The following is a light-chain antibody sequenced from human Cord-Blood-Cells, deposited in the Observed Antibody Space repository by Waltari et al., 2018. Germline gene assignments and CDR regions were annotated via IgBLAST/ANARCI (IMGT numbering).Light chain of an antibody. J-gene: IGLJ2*01. CDR2: AVS. V-gene: IGLV2-8*01. Sequence: QSALTQPPSASGSPGQSVNISCTGTSSDVGGYNEVSCYQQHPGKAPKLMIYAVSKRPSGVPSRFSGSKSANTASLTVSGLQAEDEADYYCSSYAGSNVVFGGGTKLTVL. CDR1: SSDVGGYNE. CDR3: SSYAGSNVV.